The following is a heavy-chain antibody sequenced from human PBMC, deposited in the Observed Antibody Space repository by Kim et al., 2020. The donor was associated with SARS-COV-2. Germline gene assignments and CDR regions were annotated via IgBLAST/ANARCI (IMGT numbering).Heavy chain of an antibody. D-gene: IGHD2-2*01. Sequence: GGSLRLSCSVSGFTFSSYAMHWVRQTPGKGLQYVSAISSNAGSTYYVASVKDRFTISRDNSRNTLYLQMRRLRPEDTGIYYCVKDQSYSCSWYDKWGQVT. CDR1: GFTFSSYA. J-gene: IGHJ4*02. CDR2: ISSNAGST. CDR3: VKDQSYSCSWYDK. V-gene: IGHV3-64D*06.